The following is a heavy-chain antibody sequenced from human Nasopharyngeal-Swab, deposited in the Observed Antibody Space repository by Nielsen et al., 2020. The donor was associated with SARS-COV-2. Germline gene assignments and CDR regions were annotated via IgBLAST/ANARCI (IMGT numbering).Heavy chain of an antibody. D-gene: IGHD6-13*01. V-gene: IGHV3-48*01. CDR2: ISSSSGTI. J-gene: IGHJ4*02. CDR1: GFTFSSYS. CDR3: ARGSSSWYRIGGSRFPEFDY. Sequence: GGSLRLSCAASGFTFSSYSMNWVRQAPGKGLEWVSYISSSSGTIYYADSVKGRFTISRDNSKNTLYLQMNSLRAEDTAVYYCARGSSSWYRIGGSRFPEFDYWGQGTLVTVSS.